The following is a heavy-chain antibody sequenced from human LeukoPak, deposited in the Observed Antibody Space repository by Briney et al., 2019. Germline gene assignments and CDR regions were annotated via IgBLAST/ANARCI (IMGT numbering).Heavy chain of an antibody. CDR2: MNPNSGST. D-gene: IGHD2-2*02. V-gene: IGHV1-8*03. CDR3: ARIYCSSTSCYRYSNWFDP. Sequence: ASVKVSCKASGYTFTSYDINWVRQATGQGLEWMGWMNPNSGSTGYAQKFQGRVTITRNTSISTAYMELSSLRSEDTAVYYCARIYCSSTSCYRYSNWFDPWGQGTLVTVSS. J-gene: IGHJ5*02. CDR1: GYTFTSYD.